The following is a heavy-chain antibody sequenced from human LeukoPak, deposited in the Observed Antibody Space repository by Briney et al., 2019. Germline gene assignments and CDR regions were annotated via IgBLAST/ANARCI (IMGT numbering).Heavy chain of an antibody. Sequence: PGGSLRLSCAASGFTVSSNYMSWVRQAPGKGLEWVSVIYSGGSTYYADSVKGRFTISRDNSKNTLYLQMNSLSAEDTAVYYCARARGSPNWFDPWGQGTLVTVSS. CDR3: ARARGSPNWFDP. CDR2: IYSGGST. D-gene: IGHD1-26*01. CDR1: GFTVSSNY. J-gene: IGHJ5*02. V-gene: IGHV3-66*01.